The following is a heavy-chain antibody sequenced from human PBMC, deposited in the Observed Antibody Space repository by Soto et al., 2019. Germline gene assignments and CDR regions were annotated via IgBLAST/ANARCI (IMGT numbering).Heavy chain of an antibody. CDR3: ARGTWGSGSHPLGDAFDI. CDR2: ISAYNGNT. V-gene: IGHV1-18*01. D-gene: IGHD3-10*01. CDR1: GYTFTSYG. Sequence: QVQLVQSGAEVKKPGASVKVSCKASGYTFTSYGISWVRQAPGQGLEWMGWISAYNGNTNYAQKLQGRVTMTTDTSTNTAYMELRSLRSDDTAVYYCARGTWGSGSHPLGDAFDIWGQGTMVTVSS. J-gene: IGHJ3*02.